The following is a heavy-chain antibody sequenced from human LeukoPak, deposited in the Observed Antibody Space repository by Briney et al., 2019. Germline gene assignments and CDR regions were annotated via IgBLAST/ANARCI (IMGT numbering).Heavy chain of an antibody. Sequence: GGSLRLSCAASGFTFRSYAMSWVRQAPGKGLEWVSAISGSGGSTYYTDSAKGRFTISRDNSKNTLYLQMNSLRAEDTAVYYCANGGNNNDAFDIWGQGTMVTVSS. J-gene: IGHJ3*02. CDR2: ISGSGGST. V-gene: IGHV3-23*01. D-gene: IGHD3-16*01. CDR1: GFTFRSYA. CDR3: ANGGNNNDAFDI.